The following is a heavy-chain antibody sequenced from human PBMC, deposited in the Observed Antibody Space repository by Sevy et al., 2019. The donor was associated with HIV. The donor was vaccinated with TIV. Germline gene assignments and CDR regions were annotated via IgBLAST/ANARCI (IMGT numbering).Heavy chain of an antibody. D-gene: IGHD2-2*01. CDR3: AREGGISSCPY. V-gene: IGHV3-11*01. Sequence: GGSLRLSCAASGFTFSDYYMSWIRQAPGKGLEWVSYISSTGSTIYYADSVKGRFTISRVNAKNSLYLQMNSLRADDTAVYYCAREGGISSCPYWGQGTLVTVSS. CDR1: GFTFSDYY. J-gene: IGHJ4*02. CDR2: ISSTGSTI.